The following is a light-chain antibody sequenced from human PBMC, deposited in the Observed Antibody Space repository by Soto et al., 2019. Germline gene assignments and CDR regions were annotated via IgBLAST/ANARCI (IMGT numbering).Light chain of an antibody. J-gene: IGKJ1*01. CDR1: QGISNY. V-gene: IGKV1-27*01. Sequence: DIQMTQSPSSLSASVGDRVTITCRASQGISNYLAWYQQKPGKVPKLLIYAASTLQSGVPSRFSGSGSGTDCTLTSISLQPEDVATYYCQKYNSAPPWTFGQGTKVEIK. CDR3: QKYNSAPPWT. CDR2: AAS.